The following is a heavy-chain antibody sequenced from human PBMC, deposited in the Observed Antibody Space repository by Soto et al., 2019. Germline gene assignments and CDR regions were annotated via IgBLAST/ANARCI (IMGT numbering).Heavy chain of an antibody. CDR2: ISYDGNDE. D-gene: IGHD3-10*01. J-gene: IGHJ4*02. V-gene: IGHV3-30-3*01. CDR1: GFTFSDFP. Sequence: QVELVESGGGVVQPGASLRLSCVASGFTFSDFPLHWVRRAPGKGLEWGAVISYDGNDESYPDSVKGRFTISRDNSKTTVYLQMNSLRADDMAVYHCARDMRHDYASGRLDYLGQGTLVTVSS. CDR3: ARDMRHDYASGRLDY.